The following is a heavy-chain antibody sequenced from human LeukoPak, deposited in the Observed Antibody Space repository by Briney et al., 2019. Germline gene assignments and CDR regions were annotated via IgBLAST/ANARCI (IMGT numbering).Heavy chain of an antibody. V-gene: IGHV3-30*18. CDR2: ISYDGNYK. D-gene: IGHD1-26*01. Sequence: GRSLRLSCAASGFTFSNYGMHWVRQAPGKGLEWVAVISYDGNYKYYADSVKGRFTISRDQSKNTLYLQMDSLRAEDTAVYYCAKVSGSGSYYGRYYWGQGTLVTVSS. CDR1: GFTFSNYG. CDR3: AKVSGSGSYYGRYY. J-gene: IGHJ4*02.